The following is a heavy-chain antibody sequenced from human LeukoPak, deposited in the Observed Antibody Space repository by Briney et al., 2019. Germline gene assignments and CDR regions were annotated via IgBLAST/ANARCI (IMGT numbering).Heavy chain of an antibody. J-gene: IGHJ4*02. Sequence: SETLSLTCAVSGGSISSSNWWSWVRQPPGKGLEWIGEIYHSGSTNYNPSLKSRVTISVDKSKNQFSLKLSSVTAADTAVYYCCGGSMVRGPQADYWGQGTLVTVSS. CDR1: GGSISSSNW. CDR2: IYHSGST. CDR3: CGGSMVRGPQADY. V-gene: IGHV4-4*02. D-gene: IGHD3-10*01.